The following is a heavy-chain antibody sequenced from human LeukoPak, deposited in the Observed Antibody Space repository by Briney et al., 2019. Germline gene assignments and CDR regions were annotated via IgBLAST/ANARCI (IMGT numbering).Heavy chain of an antibody. D-gene: IGHD3-10*01. J-gene: IGHJ4*02. CDR2: IAPYNGNI. Sequence: ASVKVSCKASGYSFTYYAINWVRQAPGQGLEWMGWIAPYNGNIKYAQKFQGRLTMTTDTSTSTAYMDLRSLRSDDTAVYFCARDEELLRFGALYWGQGTLVTVSS. CDR3: ARDEELLRFGALY. V-gene: IGHV1-18*01. CDR1: GYSFTYYA.